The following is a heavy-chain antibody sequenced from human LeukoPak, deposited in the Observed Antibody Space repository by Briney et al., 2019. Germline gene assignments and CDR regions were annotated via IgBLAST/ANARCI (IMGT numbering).Heavy chain of an antibody. CDR2: ISAYNGNT. Sequence: ASVKVSCKASGYTFTSYGISWVRQAPGQGLEWMGWISAYNGNTNYAQKLQGRVTMTTDTSTSTAYMELRSLRSDDTAVYYCARGFGMLDILTGHCFDYWGQGTLVTVSS. CDR1: GYTFTSYG. J-gene: IGHJ4*02. D-gene: IGHD3-9*01. CDR3: ARGFGMLDILTGHCFDY. V-gene: IGHV1-18*04.